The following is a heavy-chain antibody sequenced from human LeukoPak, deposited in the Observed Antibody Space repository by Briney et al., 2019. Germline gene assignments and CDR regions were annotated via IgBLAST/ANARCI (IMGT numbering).Heavy chain of an antibody. J-gene: IGHJ6*02. D-gene: IGHD3-22*01. CDR1: GGTFSSYG. V-gene: IGHV1-69*13. Sequence: SVKVSCKASGGTFSSYGISWVRQAPGQGLGWMGGIIPIFGTPNYAQKFQGRVTITADDSTSTAYMELSSLRSEDTAVYYCARAFRYNYDSSGLHYYYGMDVWGQGTTVTVSS. CDR3: ARAFRYNYDSSGLHYYYGMDV. CDR2: IIPIFGTP.